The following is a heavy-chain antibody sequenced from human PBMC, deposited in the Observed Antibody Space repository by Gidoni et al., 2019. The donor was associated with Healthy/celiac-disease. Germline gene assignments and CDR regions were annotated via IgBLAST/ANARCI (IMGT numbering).Heavy chain of an antibody. CDR2: INPSGGST. J-gene: IGHJ6*02. D-gene: IGHD3-9*01. CDR3: AREGDLDPGGYFDWLPRRYYYGMDV. Sequence: QVQLVQSGAEVKKPGASVKVSCKASGYTFTSYYMHWVRQSPGQGLEWMGIINPSGGSTSYAQKFQGRVTMTRDTSTSTVYMELSSLRSEDTAVYYCAREGDLDPGGYFDWLPRRYYYGMDVWGQGTTVTVSS. CDR1: GYTFTSYY. V-gene: IGHV1-46*01.